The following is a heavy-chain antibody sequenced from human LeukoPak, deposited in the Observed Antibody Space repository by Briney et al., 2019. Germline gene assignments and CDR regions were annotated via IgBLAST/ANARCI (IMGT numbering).Heavy chain of an antibody. V-gene: IGHV3-11*06. CDR1: GFTLRDYY. CDR2: ISSSGTYT. D-gene: IGHD5-24*01. J-gene: IGHJ4*02. Sequence: KAGGSLGLSCAASGFTLRDYYMTWIRQAPGKGLEWVSCISSSGTYTNYADSVKGRFTISRDNAKNSLYLQINSLRAEDTAVYYCASGIRDGYSIFDYWGQGTLVTVSS. CDR3: ASGIRDGYSIFDY.